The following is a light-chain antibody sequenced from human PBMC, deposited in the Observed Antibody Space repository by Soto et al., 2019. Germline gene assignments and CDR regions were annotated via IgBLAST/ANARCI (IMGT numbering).Light chain of an antibody. CDR2: DAS. J-gene: IGKJ4*01. Sequence: DIQITQSPSTLSASVGDRVTITCRASQSISSWLAWYQQKPGKAPKLLIYDASSLESGVPSRLSGSGSGTEFTLTITSLQSEDFAVYYCQHYYNHAHQLTFGGGTKVDIK. V-gene: IGKV1-5*01. CDR1: QSISSW. CDR3: QHYYNHAHQLT.